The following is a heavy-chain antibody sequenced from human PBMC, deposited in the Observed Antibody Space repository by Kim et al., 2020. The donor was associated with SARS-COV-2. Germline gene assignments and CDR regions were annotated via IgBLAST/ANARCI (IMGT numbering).Heavy chain of an antibody. J-gene: IGHJ4*02. CDR3: AKTGAQSDSRSWYLYFDY. CDR1: GFTFNTYA. V-gene: IGHV3-23*01. D-gene: IGHD6-13*01. CDR2: ISVSGDTT. Sequence: GGSLRLSCAASGFTFNTYAMTWVRQAPGKGLEWVSSISVSGDTTYYADSVKGRFTISRDNSKNTLYLQMTSLRAEDTAVYYCAKTGAQSDSRSWYLYFDYWGQGTLVTVSS.